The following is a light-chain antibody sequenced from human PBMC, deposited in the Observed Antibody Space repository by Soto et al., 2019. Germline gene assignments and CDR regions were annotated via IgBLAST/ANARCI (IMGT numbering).Light chain of an antibody. CDR1: SSDVGGYNN. CDR2: EVS. Sequence: QSALTQPPSASGSPGQSVTISCTGTSSDVGGYNNVSWYHQHPGKAPKLMISEVSKRPSGVPDRFSGSKSGNTASLTVSGLQAEDEADYYCSSFAGNNNLVFGGGTKLTVL. CDR3: SSFAGNNNLV. J-gene: IGLJ2*01. V-gene: IGLV2-8*01.